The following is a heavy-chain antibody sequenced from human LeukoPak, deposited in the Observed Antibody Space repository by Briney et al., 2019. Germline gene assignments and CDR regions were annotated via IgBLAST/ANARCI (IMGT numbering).Heavy chain of an antibody. V-gene: IGHV3-74*01. CDR1: GFSFSSQW. J-gene: IGHJ3*01. D-gene: IGHD5-18*01. CDR3: ARAPPSNGYSYHFDV. CDR2: INRDGSGI. Sequence: GGSLRLSCAASGFSFSSQWMHWVRQAPGKGLVWVSRINRDGSGISYADSVKGRFTISRDNAKNTLYLQMNRLRAEDTAVYYCARAPPSNGYSYHFDVWGQGTMVTVSS.